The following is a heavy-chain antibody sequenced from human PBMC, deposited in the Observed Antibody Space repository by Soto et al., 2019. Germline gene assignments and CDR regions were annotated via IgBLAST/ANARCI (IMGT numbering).Heavy chain of an antibody. CDR2: LTASGGNT. CDR3: AKGHGSRGLDY. Sequence: EVQLLQSGGGLVQPGGSLRLSCAASGFTFGAYAMTWVRQVPGKGLEWISTLTASGGNTNHAESVKGRFTVSRDNAKDTLFIEMHSLRGEDTGIYYCAKGHGSRGLDYWGQGTLVTVSS. D-gene: IGHD5-12*01. V-gene: IGHV3-23*01. J-gene: IGHJ4*02. CDR1: GFTFGAYA.